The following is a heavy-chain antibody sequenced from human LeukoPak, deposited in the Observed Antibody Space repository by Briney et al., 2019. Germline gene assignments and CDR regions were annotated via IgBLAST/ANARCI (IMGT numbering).Heavy chain of an antibody. Sequence: SETLSLTCAVSGGSISSGGYPWSWIRQPPGKGLEWIGYIYHSGSTYYNPSLKSRVTISVDRSKNQFSLKLSSVTAADTAVYYCARGFGELPYYFDYWGQGTLVTVSS. J-gene: IGHJ4*02. V-gene: IGHV4-30-2*01. CDR1: GGSISSGGYP. CDR3: ARGFGELPYYFDY. D-gene: IGHD3-10*01. CDR2: IYHSGST.